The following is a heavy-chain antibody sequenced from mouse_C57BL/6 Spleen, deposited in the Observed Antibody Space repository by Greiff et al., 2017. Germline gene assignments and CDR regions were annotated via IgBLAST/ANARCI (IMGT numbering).Heavy chain of an antibody. V-gene: IGHV1-42*01. Sequence: EVQVVESGPELVKPGASVKISCKASGYSFTGYYMNWVKQSPEKSLEWIGEINPSTGGTTYNQKFKAKATLTVDKSSSTAYMQLKSLTSEDSAVYYCATGDSSGYWGQGTLVTVSA. D-gene: IGHD3-2*02. CDR3: ATGDSSGY. CDR2: INPSTGGT. J-gene: IGHJ3*01. CDR1: GYSFTGYY.